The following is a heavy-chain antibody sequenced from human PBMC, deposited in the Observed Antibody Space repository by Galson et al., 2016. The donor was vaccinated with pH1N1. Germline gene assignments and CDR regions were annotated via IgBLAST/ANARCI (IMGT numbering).Heavy chain of an antibody. J-gene: IGHJ4*02. CDR2: ISGYNGNT. V-gene: IGHV1-18*01. CDR3: ARAGYRDYVGYFDY. D-gene: IGHD4-17*01. Sequence: SVKVSCKASGYTFISYDISWVRQAPGQGLEWMGRISGYNGNTNYAQKLQGRVTMTTDTSTSTAYMELRSLRSDDTAVYYCARAGYRDYVGYFDYWGQGTLVTVSS. CDR1: GYTFISYD.